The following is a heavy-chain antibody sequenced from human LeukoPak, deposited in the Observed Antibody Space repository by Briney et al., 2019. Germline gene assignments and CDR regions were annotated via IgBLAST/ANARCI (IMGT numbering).Heavy chain of an antibody. D-gene: IGHD3-10*01. Sequence: QPGGSLRLSCAASGFTFSSYWMHWVRQVPGKGLVWVSRINSDGSSTNYADSVKGRFTISRDNAKNSLYLQMSRLRAEDTALYYCAKEFRYGSGSYIIDYWGQGTLVTVSS. V-gene: IGHV3-74*01. CDR3: AKEFRYGSGSYIIDY. J-gene: IGHJ4*02. CDR2: INSDGSST. CDR1: GFTFSSYW.